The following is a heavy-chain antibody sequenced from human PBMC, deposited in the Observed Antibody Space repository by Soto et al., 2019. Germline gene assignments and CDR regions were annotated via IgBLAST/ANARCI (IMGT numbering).Heavy chain of an antibody. J-gene: IGHJ4*02. CDR2: ISSTSNNI. V-gene: IGHV3-48*02. CDR3: ARADFSMKY. Sequence: AGSLRLSCTASGFSFSTYSMNWVRQAPGKGLECVSYISSTSNNIYYADSVKGRFTISRDNAKNSLCLQLNSLRDEDTAVYYCARADFSMKYWGQGTLVTVSS. D-gene: IGHD3-3*01. CDR1: GFSFSTYS.